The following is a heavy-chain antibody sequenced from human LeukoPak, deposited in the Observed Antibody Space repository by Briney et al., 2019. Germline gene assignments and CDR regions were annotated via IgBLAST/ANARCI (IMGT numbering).Heavy chain of an antibody. CDR3: ARPLTSAAGSYEFVY. CDR1: GYTFTYYY. Sequence: ASVKVSCKASGYTFTYYYMHWVRQAPGQGLEWMAIINTSGGSTNYAQKFQGRLTVTRDTSTSTVYMELSSLRSEDTAVYYCARPLTSAAGSYEFVYRGQGTLVTVSS. CDR2: INTSGGST. V-gene: IGHV1-46*01. J-gene: IGHJ4*02. D-gene: IGHD6-13*01.